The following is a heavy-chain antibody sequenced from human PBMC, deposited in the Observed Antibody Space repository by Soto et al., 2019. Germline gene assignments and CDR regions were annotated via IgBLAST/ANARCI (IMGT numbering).Heavy chain of an antibody. CDR1: DGSISGYY. D-gene: IGHD2-2*01. CDR3: ARDSAYCSSTSCYYYYMDV. CDR2: IYYSGST. J-gene: IGHJ6*03. V-gene: IGHV4-59*01. Sequence: SETLSLTCIVSDGSISGYYWSWIRQPPGKGLEWIGYIYYSGSTNYNPSLKSRVTISVDTSKNQFSLKLSSVTAADTAVYYCARDSAYCSSTSCYYYYMDVWGKGTTVTVSS.